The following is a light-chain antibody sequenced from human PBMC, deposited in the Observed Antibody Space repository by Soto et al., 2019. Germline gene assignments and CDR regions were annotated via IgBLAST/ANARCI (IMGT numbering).Light chain of an antibody. Sequence: EIGMTQSTVTLSASPGESATLSCMASQSVDNNVAWYQQKPGQAPRLLIVGSFARATGIPARFSGSGSGSEFTLTISGLQSEDFAVYYCQQYNDRPPITFGQGTLLEIK. CDR2: GSF. CDR1: QSVDNN. CDR3: QQYNDRPPIT. J-gene: IGKJ5*01. V-gene: IGKV3-15*01.